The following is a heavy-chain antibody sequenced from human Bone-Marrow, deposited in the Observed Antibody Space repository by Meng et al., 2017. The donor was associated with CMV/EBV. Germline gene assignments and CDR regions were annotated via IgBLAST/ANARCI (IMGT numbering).Heavy chain of an antibody. J-gene: IGHJ4*02. CDR3: ARAPMVRGAPFDY. CDR2: IYYSGST. D-gene: IGHD3-10*01. CDR1: GGSISSYY. Sequence: LSCPVSGGSISSYYWSWIRQPPGKGLEWIGYIYYSGSTNYNPSLKSRVTISVDTSKNQFSLKLSSVTAADTAVYYCARAPMVRGAPFDYWGQGTLVTVSS. V-gene: IGHV4-59*01.